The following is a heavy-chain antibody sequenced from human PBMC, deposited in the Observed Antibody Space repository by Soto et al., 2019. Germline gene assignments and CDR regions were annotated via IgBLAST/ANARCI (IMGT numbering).Heavy chain of an antibody. CDR3: ARVEVAGTGNWFDP. J-gene: IGHJ5*02. V-gene: IGHV1-69*13. CDR1: GGTFRSYA. Sequence: SVKVSCKASGGTFRSYAISWVRQAPGQGLEWMGGIIPIFGTANYAQKFQGRVTITADESTSTAYMELSSLRSEDTAVYYCARVEVAGTGNWFDPWGQGTLVTVSS. D-gene: IGHD6-19*01. CDR2: IIPIFGTA.